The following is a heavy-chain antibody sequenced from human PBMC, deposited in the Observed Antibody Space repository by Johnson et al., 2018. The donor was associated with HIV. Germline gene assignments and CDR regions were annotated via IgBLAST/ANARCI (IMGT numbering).Heavy chain of an antibody. CDR1: GSTFRSYW. Sequence: VQLVESGGHLVQPGGSLRLSCAASGSTFRSYWMSWVRQAPATGLEWVANIKEDGSEKYYVDSVKGRFTISRDNAKNSVYLQMKSLRAEDTAVYYCARRSGYAFDIWGQGTMVTVSS. D-gene: IGHD5-24*01. V-gene: IGHV3-7*05. CDR2: IKEDGSEK. J-gene: IGHJ3*02. CDR3: ARRSGYAFDI.